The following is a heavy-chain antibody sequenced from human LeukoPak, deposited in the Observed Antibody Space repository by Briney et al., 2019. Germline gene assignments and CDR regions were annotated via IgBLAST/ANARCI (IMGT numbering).Heavy chain of an antibody. J-gene: IGHJ3*02. CDR3: AGDEGWTFDI. V-gene: IGHV3-7*01. CDR1: GFSFSTHW. D-gene: IGHD5-24*01. CDR2: IKQDGSVI. Sequence: GGSLRLSCAASGFSFSTHWMSWFRQAPGKGLEWVALIKQDGSVIHYVDSVKGRFTIYRDNAKNSLSLQMNSLRADDTAVYYCAGDEGWTFDIWGQGTKVTVSS.